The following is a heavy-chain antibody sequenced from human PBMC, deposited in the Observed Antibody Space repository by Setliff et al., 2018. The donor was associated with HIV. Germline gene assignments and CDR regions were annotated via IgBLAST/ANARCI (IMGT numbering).Heavy chain of an antibody. V-gene: IGHV4-61*09. Sequence: TLSLTCTVSGGSVSSGSYYWSWIRQPAGRGLEWIGHRYTTGSTSYNPSLKSRVTISVDTSKNQFSLKLSSVTAADTAVYYCARGPKPGLLDLTWFDSWGQGTLVTVSS. CDR3: ARGPKPGLLDLTWFDS. J-gene: IGHJ5*01. CDR1: GGSVSSGSYY. D-gene: IGHD3-9*01. CDR2: RYTTGST.